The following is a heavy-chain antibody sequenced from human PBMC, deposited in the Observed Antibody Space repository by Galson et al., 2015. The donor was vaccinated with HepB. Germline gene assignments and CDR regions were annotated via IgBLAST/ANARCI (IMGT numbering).Heavy chain of an antibody. V-gene: IGHV1-3*01. D-gene: IGHD4-17*01. J-gene: IGHJ5*02. Sequence: SVKVSCKASGYTFTSYAMHWVRQAPGQRLEWMGWINAGNGNTKYSQKFQGRVTITRDTSASTAYMELSSLRSEDTAVYYCARNPTVTTGWFDPWGQGTLVTVSS. CDR2: INAGNGNT. CDR3: ARNPTVTTGWFDP. CDR1: GYTFTSYA.